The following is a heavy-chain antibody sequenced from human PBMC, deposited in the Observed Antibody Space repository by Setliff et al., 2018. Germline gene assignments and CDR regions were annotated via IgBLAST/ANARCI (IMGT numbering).Heavy chain of an antibody. CDR2: ISTSGNT. J-gene: IGHJ6*02. V-gene: IGHV4-61*02. Sequence: SETLSLTCTVSGDSITSGSDSWNWIRQPAGKGLQWIGRISTSGNTNYNPSLKSRVTVSLDTSKNQFSLKLTSMTAADTAVYYCARDQWVRSPPLYFSYSMDVWGQGTTVTVSS. CDR1: GDSITSGSDS. D-gene: IGHD5-12*01. CDR3: ARDQWVRSPPLYFSYSMDV.